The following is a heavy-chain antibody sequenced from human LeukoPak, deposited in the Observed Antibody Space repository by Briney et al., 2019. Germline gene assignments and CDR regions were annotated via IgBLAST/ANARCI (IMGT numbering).Heavy chain of an antibody. Sequence: GGSLRLSCAASGFTFSSYGMHWVRQAPGKGLEWVAVISYDGSNKYYADSVKGRFTISRDNSKNTLYLQMNSLRAEDTAVYYCAKSMAVGATGDAFDIWGQGTMVTVSS. J-gene: IGHJ3*02. CDR1: GFTFSSYG. D-gene: IGHD1-26*01. CDR3: AKSMAVGATGDAFDI. CDR2: ISYDGSNK. V-gene: IGHV3-30*18.